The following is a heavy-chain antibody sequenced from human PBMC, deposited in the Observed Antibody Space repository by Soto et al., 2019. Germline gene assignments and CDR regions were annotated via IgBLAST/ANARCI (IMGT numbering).Heavy chain of an antibody. CDR2: VSGSGGST. CDR1: GFSFNKFA. D-gene: IGHD5-12*01. CDR3: AIEGYSGYFRQFDY. J-gene: IGHJ4*02. V-gene: IGHV3-23*01. Sequence: EVKLLESGGGLVQRGESLRLSCTASGFSFNKFAMHWVRQAPGKGLEWVSVVSGSGGSTYYADSVKGRFTVLRDNSKNTVFLQMNSLRDEDTAIYYCAIEGYSGYFRQFDYWGQGTLVTVSS.